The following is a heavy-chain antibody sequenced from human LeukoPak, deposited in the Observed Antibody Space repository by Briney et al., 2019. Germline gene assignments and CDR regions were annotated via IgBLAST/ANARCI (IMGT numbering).Heavy chain of an antibody. V-gene: IGHV4-59*01. CDR2: IYYSGST. J-gene: IGHJ4*02. CDR1: GGSISSYY. CDR3: ARGGWNKFDY. D-gene: IGHD3-22*01. Sequence: TSETLSLTCTVSGGSISSYYWSWIRQPPGKGLEWIGYIYYSGSTNYNPSLKSRVTISVDTSKNQFSLKLSSVTAADTAVYYCARGGWNKFDYWGQGTLVTVSS.